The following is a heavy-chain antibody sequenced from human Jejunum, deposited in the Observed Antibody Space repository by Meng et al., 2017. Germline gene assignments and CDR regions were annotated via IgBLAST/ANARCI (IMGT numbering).Heavy chain of an antibody. CDR2: IFHTGST. J-gene: IGHJ5*01. D-gene: IGHD3-9*01. CDR3: ARDLYFDLPRSDNWSDS. CDR1: GVSISTTNW. Sequence: SETLSLTCAVSGVSISTTNWWSWVRQPPGKRLEWIAEIFHTGSTHYNPSLKSRVTISVDKSKNQFSLIMTSVTAADTAVYYCARDLYFDLPRSDNWSDSWGQGILVTVSS. V-gene: IGHV4-4*02.